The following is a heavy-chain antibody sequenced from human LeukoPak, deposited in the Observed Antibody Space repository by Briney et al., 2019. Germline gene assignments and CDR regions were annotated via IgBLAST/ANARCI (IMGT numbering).Heavy chain of an antibody. J-gene: IGHJ4*02. D-gene: IGHD1-1*01. CDR2: IYPGDSDT. V-gene: IGHV5-51*01. CDR3: ARASYDWNDNFDY. CDR1: GYIFTRYW. Sequence: GGSLQISCKGSGYIFTRYWTGGVRQVAGKGLEGMGIIYPGDSDTRYSPSFQGQVTISADQSISTAYLQWSSLKASDTAMYYCARASYDWNDNFDYWGQGTLVTVSS.